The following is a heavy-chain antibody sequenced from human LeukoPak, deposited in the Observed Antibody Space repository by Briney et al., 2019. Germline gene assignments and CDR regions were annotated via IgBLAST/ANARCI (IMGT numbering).Heavy chain of an antibody. V-gene: IGHV3-21*01. CDR1: GFTFSSYS. D-gene: IGHD3-22*01. CDR3: ARSTPYYYDSSGYYSHAFDI. Sequence: GGSLRLSCAASGFTFSSYSMNWVRQAPGKGLEWVSSISSSSSYIYYADSVKGRFTISRDNAKNSLYLQMNSLRAEDTAVYYCARSTPYYYDSSGYYSHAFDIWGQGTMVTVSS. CDR2: ISSSSSYI. J-gene: IGHJ3*02.